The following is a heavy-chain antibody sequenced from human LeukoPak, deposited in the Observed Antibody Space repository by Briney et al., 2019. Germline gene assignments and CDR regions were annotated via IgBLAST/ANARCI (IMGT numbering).Heavy chain of an antibody. D-gene: IGHD4-23*01. CDR2: INPRGTST. CDR3: ARDNSIHERGWWFDP. Sequence: VSVKVSCKASGYSFTSHYMHLVRQAPGQGLEWMGLINPRGTSTIYAEKFQGRIIMTRDMSTTADYMELSSLKSDDTAVYYCARDNSIHERGWWFDPWGQGTLVTVSS. V-gene: IGHV1-46*01. J-gene: IGHJ5*02. CDR1: GYSFTSHY.